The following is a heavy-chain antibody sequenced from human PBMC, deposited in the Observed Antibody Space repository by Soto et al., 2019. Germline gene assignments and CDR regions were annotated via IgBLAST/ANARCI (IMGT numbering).Heavy chain of an antibody. D-gene: IGHD2-15*01. Sequence: SETLSLTCTVSGGSISSSSYYWGWIRQPPGKGLEWIGSIYYSGSTYYNPSLKSRVTISVDTSKNQFSLKLSSVTAADTAVYYCARRPKYCSGGSCWFDPWGQGTLVTVSS. CDR2: IYYSGST. J-gene: IGHJ5*02. CDR3: ARRPKYCSGGSCWFDP. V-gene: IGHV4-39*01. CDR1: GGSISSSSYY.